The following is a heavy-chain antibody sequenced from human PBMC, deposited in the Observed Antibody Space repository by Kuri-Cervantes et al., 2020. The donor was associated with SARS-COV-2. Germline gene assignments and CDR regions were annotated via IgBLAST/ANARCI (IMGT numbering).Heavy chain of an antibody. CDR3: ARDVVHDFWSGYESWFDP. J-gene: IGHJ5*02. V-gene: IGHV3-74*01. Sequence: GESLKISCAASGFTFSSYWMHWVRQAPGKGLVWVSRINSDGGSTSYADSVKGRFTISRDNAKNTLYLQMNSLRAEDTAVYYCARDVVHDFWSGYESWFDPWGQGTLVTVSS. D-gene: IGHD3-3*01. CDR2: INSDGGST. CDR1: GFTFSSYW.